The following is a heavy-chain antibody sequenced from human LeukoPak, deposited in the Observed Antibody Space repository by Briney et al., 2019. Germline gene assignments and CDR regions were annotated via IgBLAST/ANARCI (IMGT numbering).Heavy chain of an antibody. D-gene: IGHD1-1*01. J-gene: IGHJ4*02. V-gene: IGHV3-23*01. CDR3: AKEKYNWSDGRAEGFDS. Sequence: GGSLRLSCAVSGFTFSNNAMNWVRQAPGKGLEWVSRISDRGGSTYYADSVKGRFTISRDNSKNTLYLQMDSPRAEDTAVYYCAKEKYNWSDGRAEGFDSWGQGTLVTVSS. CDR1: GFTFSNNA. CDR2: ISDRGGST.